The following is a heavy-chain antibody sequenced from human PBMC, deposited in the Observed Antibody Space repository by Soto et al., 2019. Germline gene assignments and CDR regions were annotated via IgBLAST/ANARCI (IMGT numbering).Heavy chain of an antibody. D-gene: IGHD2-15*01. V-gene: IGHV3-21*01. J-gene: IGHJ6*02. CDR2: ISSSSSYI. Sequence: EVQLVESGGGLVKPGGSLRLSCAASGFTFSSYSMNWVRQAPGKGLEWVSSISSSSSYIYYADSVKGRFTISRDNAKNSMYLQMNSLRAEDMAVYYCAAFPAVVAATFEYYYGMDVWGQGTTVTVSS. CDR1: GFTFSSYS. CDR3: AAFPAVVAATFEYYYGMDV.